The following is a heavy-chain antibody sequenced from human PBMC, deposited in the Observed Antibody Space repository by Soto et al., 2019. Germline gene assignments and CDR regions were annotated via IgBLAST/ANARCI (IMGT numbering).Heavy chain of an antibody. Sequence: ASVKVSCKASGYFFTSYGITWVRQAPGQGLEWMGWISPYNGNTKYAQNFQGRVTMTTDTSTSTAYMEVRRLRSDDPAVYYCARDFGSDLSAPGAVFDHWGPGTLVTVSS. CDR1: GYFFTSYG. CDR2: ISPYNGNT. D-gene: IGHD3-3*01. J-gene: IGHJ4*02. CDR3: ARDFGSDLSAPGAVFDH. V-gene: IGHV1-18*04.